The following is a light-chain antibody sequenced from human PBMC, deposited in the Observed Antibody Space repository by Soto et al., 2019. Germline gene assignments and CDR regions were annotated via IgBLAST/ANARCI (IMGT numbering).Light chain of an antibody. CDR3: QQSNVWPPVT. CDR2: GAF. V-gene: IGKV3-11*01. J-gene: IGKJ5*01. CDR1: QSVSIN. Sequence: EVVMTQSPAILSVSPGERVALSCRASQSVSINLAWIQQKPGQGPRLLIYGAFNRATGIPARFSGSGSGTDFTLTIRSLEPEDSAVYYCQQSNVWPPVTCGQGKRREIK.